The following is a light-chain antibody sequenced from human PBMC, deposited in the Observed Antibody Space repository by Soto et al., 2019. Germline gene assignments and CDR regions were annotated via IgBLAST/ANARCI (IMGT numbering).Light chain of an antibody. V-gene: IGKV3-11*01. CDR3: QQRSNWPRALT. CDR1: QSVSSY. Sequence: EIVLTQSPATLSLSPGERATLSCRASQSVSSYLAWYQQKPGQAPRLLIYDASNRATGIPARFSGSGSGTDFTLTISSLEPEDFAVYCCQQRSNWPRALTFGGGTKVEIK. J-gene: IGKJ4*01. CDR2: DAS.